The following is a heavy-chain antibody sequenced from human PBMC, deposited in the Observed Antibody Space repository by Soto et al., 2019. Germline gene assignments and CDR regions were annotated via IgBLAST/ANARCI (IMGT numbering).Heavy chain of an antibody. CDR1: GFTFSRYW. Sequence: EVQLVESGGGLVQPGGSLRLSCAASGFTFSRYWMSWVRQTPGKGLEWVANMNQDGSEKYYVDSMKGRFTISRDNARNSLYLQMNSLRVEDTALYYCAQNRVETTRDKAPEFWGQGTLVTVSS. V-gene: IGHV3-7*01. CDR3: AQNRVETTRDKAPEF. J-gene: IGHJ4*02. D-gene: IGHD1-7*01. CDR2: MNQDGSEK.